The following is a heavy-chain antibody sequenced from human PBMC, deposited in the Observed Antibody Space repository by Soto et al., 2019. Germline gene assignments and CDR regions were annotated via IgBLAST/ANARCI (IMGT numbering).Heavy chain of an antibody. D-gene: IGHD3-10*01. Sequence: ITLKESGPTLVKPTQTLTLTCTFSGFSLNTGGVGVGWVRQPRGKAMEWLALIYWDDDERYRPSLRSRLNITKDTINYQVVLTMTHMDPEDTATYYCVRNWRYYGGDYYYGMDAWGQGTTVTVSS. CDR3: VRNWRYYGGDYYYGMDA. CDR2: IYWDDDE. CDR1: GFSLNTGGVG. V-gene: IGHV2-5*02. J-gene: IGHJ6*02.